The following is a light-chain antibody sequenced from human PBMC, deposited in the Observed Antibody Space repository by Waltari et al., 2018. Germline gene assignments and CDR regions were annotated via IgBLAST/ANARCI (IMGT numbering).Light chain of an antibody. CDR2: AVT. CDR3: CSYLERTF. Sequence: QSALTQPASVSGSPGQSITISCAGTSSDVGGYDLVYWYQHHPAKAPKLLIYAVTKRPSGVSNRFSGSKSVTTAFLTISWRQAVDEAIYYCCSYLERTFFGRGTKLTLL. J-gene: IGLJ2*01. CDR1: SSDVGGYDL. V-gene: IGLV2-23*02.